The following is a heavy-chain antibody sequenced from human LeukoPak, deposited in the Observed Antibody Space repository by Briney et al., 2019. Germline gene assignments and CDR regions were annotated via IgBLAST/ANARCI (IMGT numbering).Heavy chain of an antibody. V-gene: IGHV3-23*01. CDR1: GFTFTSYA. CDR2: FSGASST. D-gene: IGHD1-26*01. J-gene: IGHJ4*02. Sequence: GGSLRLSCAASGFTFTSYAMSWVRQAPGKGLEWVSTFSGASSTSYADAVKGRVTISRDNAKNSLYLQMNSLRAEDTAVYYCASGATYPLDYWGQGTLVTVSS. CDR3: ASGATYPLDY.